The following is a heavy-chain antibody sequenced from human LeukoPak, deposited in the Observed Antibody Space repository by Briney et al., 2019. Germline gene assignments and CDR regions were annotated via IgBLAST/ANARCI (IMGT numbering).Heavy chain of an antibody. D-gene: IGHD3-3*01. Sequence: GGSLGLSCAASGFTVSSNYMSWVRQAPGKGLEWVSVIYSGGSTYYADSVKGRFTISRDNSKNTLYLQMNSLRAEDTAVYYCARARTRPRTIFGVVYGYYGMDVWGQGTTVTVSS. V-gene: IGHV3-53*01. CDR3: ARARTRPRTIFGVVYGYYGMDV. CDR2: IYSGGST. CDR1: GFTVSSNY. J-gene: IGHJ6*02.